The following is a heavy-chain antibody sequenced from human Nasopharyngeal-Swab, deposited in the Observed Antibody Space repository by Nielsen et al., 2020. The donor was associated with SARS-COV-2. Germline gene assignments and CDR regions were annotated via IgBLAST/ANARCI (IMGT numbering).Heavy chain of an antibody. Sequence: SCAASGFTFSSYWMHWVRQAPGKGLVWVSRINSDGSSTSYADSVKGRFTISRDNAKNTLYLQMNSLRAEDTAVYYCARDLGYYDYVWGSYRIKDFDYWGQGTLVTVSS. CDR1: GFTFSSYW. CDR3: ARDLGYYDYVWGSYRIKDFDY. J-gene: IGHJ4*02. CDR2: INSDGSST. V-gene: IGHV3-74*01. D-gene: IGHD3-16*02.